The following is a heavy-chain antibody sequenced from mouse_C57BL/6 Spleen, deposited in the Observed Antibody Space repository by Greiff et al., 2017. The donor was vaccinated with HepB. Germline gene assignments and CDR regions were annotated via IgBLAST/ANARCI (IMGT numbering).Heavy chain of an antibody. CDR2: IDPETGGT. Sequence: QVQLQQSGAELVRPGASVTLSCKASGYTFTDYEMHWVKQTPVHGLEWIGAIDPETGGTAYNQKFKGKAILTADKSSSTAYMELRSLTSEDSAVYYCTRNYDGVHYFDYWGQGTTLTVSS. CDR1: GYTFTDYE. CDR3: TRNYDGVHYFDY. D-gene: IGHD2-4*01. V-gene: IGHV1-15*01. J-gene: IGHJ2*01.